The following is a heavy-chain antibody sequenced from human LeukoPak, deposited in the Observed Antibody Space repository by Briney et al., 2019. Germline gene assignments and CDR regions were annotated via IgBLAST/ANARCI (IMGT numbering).Heavy chain of an antibody. V-gene: IGHV3-33*01. J-gene: IGHJ4*02. CDR3: VRVTHSSYSYGYGHGDY. Sequence: PGGSLRLSCAASGFTFRSYGMHWGGQAPGKGLEWVAVIWYDGSNKYYADSVKGRFTISRDNSKNTLYLQMNSLRAEDTAVYYCVRVTHSSYSYGYGHGDYWGQGTLVTVSS. D-gene: IGHD5-18*01. CDR1: GFTFRSYG. CDR2: IWYDGSNK.